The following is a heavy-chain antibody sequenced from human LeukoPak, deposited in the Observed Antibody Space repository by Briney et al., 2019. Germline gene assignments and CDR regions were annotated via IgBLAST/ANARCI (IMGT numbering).Heavy chain of an antibody. CDR1: GYTFTSYS. J-gene: IGHJ3*02. CDR3: AREGPINYSAGTAYSEHAFDI. CDR2: ISAYNGNT. D-gene: IGHD6-13*01. V-gene: IGHV1-18*01. Sequence: ASVKVSCKASGYTFTSYSVSWVRQAPGQGLEWMGWISAYNGNTNYAQKLQGRVTMTTDPSSSTAYMDLRSLRSDDTAVYYCAREGPINYSAGTAYSEHAFDIWGQGTMVTVSS.